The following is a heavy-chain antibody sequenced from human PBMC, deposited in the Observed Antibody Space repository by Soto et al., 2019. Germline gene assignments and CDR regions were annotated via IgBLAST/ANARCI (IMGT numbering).Heavy chain of an antibody. CDR2: IYHSGAA. D-gene: IGHD6-19*01. V-gene: IGHV4-4*02. Sequence: QVQLQESGPGLVKPSGTLSLTCAVSGGSISSSNWWSWVRQPPGKGLEWIGEIYHSGAANYNPSLKSRVTISMDKSNNQTPLDLSAVSAAVSAVYFCARDIAVTGTRGFNYWGQGTMVTVSS. CDR1: GGSISSSNW. J-gene: IGHJ4*02. CDR3: ARDIAVTGTRGFNY.